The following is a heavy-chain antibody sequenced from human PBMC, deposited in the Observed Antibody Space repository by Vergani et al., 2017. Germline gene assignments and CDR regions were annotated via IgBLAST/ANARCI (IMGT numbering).Heavy chain of an antibody. CDR1: GGTFSSNS. CDR2: IIPIFGTT. J-gene: IGHJ4*02. V-gene: IGHV1-69*13. CDR3: ARNIYSYGSLDF. D-gene: IGHD3-10*01. Sequence: QGQLAQSGAEVKKPGSSVKVSCKASGGTFSSNSISWVRQAPGQGLEWMGRIIPIFGTTSYAQKFQGRVTILADESTSTAYLELRSLIPDDTAVYFCARNIYSYGSLDFWGQGTLVSVSS.